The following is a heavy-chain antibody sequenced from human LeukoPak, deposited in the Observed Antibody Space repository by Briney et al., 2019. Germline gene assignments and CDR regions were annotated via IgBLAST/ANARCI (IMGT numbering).Heavy chain of an antibody. J-gene: IGHJ4*02. V-gene: IGHV3-7*01. CDR3: ARGVPYPSWSGPHYSDY. CDR2: IKQDGSQE. CDR1: GFTFSTYW. D-gene: IGHD3-3*01. Sequence: PGGSLRLSCAASGFTFSTYWMSWVRQAPGKGLEWVAHIKQDGSQEYYVGSVKGRFTISRDNAKNSLYLQMNSLRVEDTAVYYCARGVPYPSWSGPHYSDYWGQGTLVTVSS.